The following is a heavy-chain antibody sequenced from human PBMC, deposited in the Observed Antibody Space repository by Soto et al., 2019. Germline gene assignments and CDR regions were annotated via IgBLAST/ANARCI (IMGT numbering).Heavy chain of an antibody. Sequence: QGQLVESGGGMVQPGKSLRLSCAASGFSLTNYAMHWVRQAPGKGLEWVAVVSHDGGNKYYRDSVKGRFTISRDDSKNTCYREMNTVNPEDTAVSYCARGLMPLWSPSFDQWGLGALVTVSS. D-gene: IGHD2-21*01. CDR2: VSHDGGNK. J-gene: IGHJ4*02. V-gene: IGHV3-30*03. CDR1: GFSLTNYA. CDR3: ARGLMPLWSPSFDQ.